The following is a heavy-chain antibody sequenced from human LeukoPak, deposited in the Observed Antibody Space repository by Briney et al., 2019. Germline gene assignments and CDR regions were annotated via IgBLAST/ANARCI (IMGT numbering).Heavy chain of an antibody. CDR2: IYTSGST. J-gene: IGHJ4*02. D-gene: IGHD3-22*01. CDR1: GGSISSYY. CDR3: ARGLVYDSSGRLDY. Sequence: SETLSLTCTVSGGSISSYYWSWIRQPAGKGLEWIGRIYTSGSTNYNPSLKSRVTISVDTSKNQFSLKLSSVTAADTAVYYCARGLVYDSSGRLDYWGQGTLVTVSS. V-gene: IGHV4-4*07.